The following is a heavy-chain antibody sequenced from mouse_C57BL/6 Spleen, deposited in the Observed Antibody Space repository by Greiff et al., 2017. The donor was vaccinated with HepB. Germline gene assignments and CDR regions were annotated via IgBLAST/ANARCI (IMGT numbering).Heavy chain of an antibody. V-gene: IGHV1-72*01. D-gene: IGHD1-1*01. CDR3: ARYYGSSYWYFDV. J-gene: IGHJ1*03. Sequence: VQLQQSGAELVKPGASVKLSCKASGYTFTSYWMHWVKQRPGRGLEWIGRIDPNSGGTKYNEKFKSKATLTVDKPSSTAYMQLSSLTSADSAVYYCARYYGSSYWYFDVWGTGTTVTVSS. CDR1: GYTFTSYW. CDR2: IDPNSGGT.